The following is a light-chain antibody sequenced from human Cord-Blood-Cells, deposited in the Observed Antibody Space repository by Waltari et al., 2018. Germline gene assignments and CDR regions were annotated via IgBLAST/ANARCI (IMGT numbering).Light chain of an antibody. CDR2: EGS. CDR1: SSDVGSYNL. Sequence: QSALNQPASVSGSPGQSITISCTGTSSDVGSYNLASWYQQHPGKAPKLMIYEGSKRPSGVSNRFSGSKSGNTASLTISGLQAEDEADYYCCSYAGSSTWVFGGGTKLTVL. CDR3: CSYAGSSTWV. V-gene: IGLV2-23*01. J-gene: IGLJ3*02.